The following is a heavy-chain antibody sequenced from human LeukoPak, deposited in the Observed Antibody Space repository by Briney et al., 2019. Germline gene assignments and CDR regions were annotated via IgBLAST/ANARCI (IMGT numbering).Heavy chain of an antibody. CDR1: GVSTGSQNFY. CDR3: ARLRDYGNLFFYFYMDV. D-gene: IGHD4-17*01. J-gene: IGHJ6*03. CDR2: IYHTGSA. Sequence: SETLSLTCSVSGVSTGSQNFYWAWIRQPPGKGLEWIGNIYHTGSAYYSAALKSRVTISIDTSKDNFSLRLTSLTAADTAVYYCARLRDYGNLFFYFYMDVWAKGATVTVSS. V-gene: IGHV4-39*02.